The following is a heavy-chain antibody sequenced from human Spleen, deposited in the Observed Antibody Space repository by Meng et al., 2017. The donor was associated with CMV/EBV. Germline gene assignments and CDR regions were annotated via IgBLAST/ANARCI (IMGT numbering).Heavy chain of an antibody. J-gene: IGHJ4*02. D-gene: IGHD2-15*01. Sequence: QGRLAVAGPGPVKPSQPLSLACTVSGGSISSGDYYWSWSRQPPGKGLELIGYIYYSGSTYYNPSLKSRVTISVDTSKNQFSLKLSSVTAADTAVYYCARAGVVVVAATQGFDYWGQGTLVTVSS. CDR1: GGSISSGDYY. V-gene: IGHV4-30-4*08. CDR3: ARAGVVVVAATQGFDY. CDR2: IYYSGST.